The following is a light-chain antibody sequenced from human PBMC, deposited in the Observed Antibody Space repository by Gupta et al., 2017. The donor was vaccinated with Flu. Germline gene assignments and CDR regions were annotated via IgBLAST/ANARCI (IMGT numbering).Light chain of an antibody. CDR2: STN. CDR1: NSNIGSNT. Sequence: SVLTQPPSASGTPGQRVTISCSGSNSNIGSNTVNCYQQLPGTAPKLLIYSTNQRPSGVPDRFSGSRAGTSASLTISRLQAEEEAGYYWAAWDDSLNGWVFGGGTKLTVL. CDR3: AAWDDSLNGWV. J-gene: IGLJ3*02. V-gene: IGLV1-44*01.